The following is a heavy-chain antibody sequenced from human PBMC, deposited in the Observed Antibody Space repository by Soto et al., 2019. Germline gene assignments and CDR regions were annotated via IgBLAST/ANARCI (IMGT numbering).Heavy chain of an antibody. CDR2: INSDGSST. CDR3: AKRKYCPSTTCFDY. Sequence: GGSLRLSCAASGFTFSNNWMHWVRQAPGKGPVWVSRINSDGSSTYYADSVKGRFTISRDNAKNTLYLQMSSLRAEDTAVYYCAKRKYCPSTTCFDYWGQGTQVTVSS. D-gene: IGHD2-2*01. CDR1: GFTFSNNW. J-gene: IGHJ4*02. V-gene: IGHV3-74*01.